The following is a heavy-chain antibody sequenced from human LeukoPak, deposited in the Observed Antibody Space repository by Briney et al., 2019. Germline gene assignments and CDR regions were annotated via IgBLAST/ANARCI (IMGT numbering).Heavy chain of an antibody. CDR3: AREGHTRSGWVRGVM. Sequence: SETLSLTCTVSGGSISSYYWSWIRQPPGKGLEWIGYIYYSGSTNYNPSLKSRVTMSVDTSKNQFSLKLSSVTAADTAVYYCAREGHTRSGWVRGVMWGQGTLVTVSS. D-gene: IGHD3-10*01. CDR1: GGSISSYY. V-gene: IGHV4-59*12. CDR2: IYYSGST. J-gene: IGHJ4*02.